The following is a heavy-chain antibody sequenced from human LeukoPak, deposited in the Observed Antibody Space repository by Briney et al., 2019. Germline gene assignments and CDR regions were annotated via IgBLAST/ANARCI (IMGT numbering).Heavy chain of an antibody. Sequence: GGSLRLSCAASGFTFSSYAMSWVRQAPGKGLEWISYISSSGSPIYYAESVKGRFTIPRDNARKSSDLQMTSLTAEDTAVYYCARGSRFDYWGQGALVTVSS. J-gene: IGHJ4*02. CDR2: ISSSGSPI. CDR3: ARGSRFDY. V-gene: IGHV3-48*04. CDR1: GFTFSSYA.